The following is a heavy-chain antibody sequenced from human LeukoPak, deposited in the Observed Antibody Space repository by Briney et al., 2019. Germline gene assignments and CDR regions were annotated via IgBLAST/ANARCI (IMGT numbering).Heavy chain of an antibody. CDR3: VTTDSSGSRAN. CDR1: GFTFSTYW. CDR2: INQDGSQK. J-gene: IGHJ4*02. V-gene: IGHV3-7*01. Sequence: GGSLRLSCAASGFTFSTYWMTWVRQAPGKGLEWVANINQDGSQKYYVDSVKGRFTISRDNAKNSLYLQMNSLRAEDTAVYYCVTTDSSGSRANWGQGTLVTVSS. D-gene: IGHD3-22*01.